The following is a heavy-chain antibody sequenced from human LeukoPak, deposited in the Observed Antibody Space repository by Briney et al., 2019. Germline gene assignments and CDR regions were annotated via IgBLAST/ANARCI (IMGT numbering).Heavy chain of an antibody. Sequence: ASVKVSCKVSGYTLTELSMHWVRQAPGKGLEWMGGFDPEDGETIYAQKFQGRVTMTRDTSTSTVYMELSSLRSEDTAVYYCARSQGVIAIRGPDYWGQGTLVTVSS. J-gene: IGHJ4*02. V-gene: IGHV1-24*01. D-gene: IGHD2-21*01. CDR1: GYTLTELS. CDR3: ARSQGVIAIRGPDY. CDR2: FDPEDGET.